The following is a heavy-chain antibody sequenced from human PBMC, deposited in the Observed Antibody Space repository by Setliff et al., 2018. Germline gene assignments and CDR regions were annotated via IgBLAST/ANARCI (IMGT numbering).Heavy chain of an antibody. Sequence: SETLSLTCTVSGDSIYNHFWSWVRQPPGKGLEWIGYIYSTGSTNYNPSLKSRVAISIDTSKNQFSLKVNSVAAADTAIYYCARGLNSVSWTFAYWGQGSLVTVSS. CDR2: IYSTGST. D-gene: IGHD2-15*01. J-gene: IGHJ4*02. CDR3: ARGLNSVSWTFAY. V-gene: IGHV4-4*08. CDR1: GDSIYNHF.